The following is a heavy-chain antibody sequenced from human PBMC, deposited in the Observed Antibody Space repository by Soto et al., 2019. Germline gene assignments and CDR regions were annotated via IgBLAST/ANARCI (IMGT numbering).Heavy chain of an antibody. CDR3: AKNQERELPRVIDF. Sequence: GGSLRLSCATSGLTFSNYAMSWVRQAPGGGLEWVSSMSGSSSTTYYADSVRGRFTIPRDRSKNTLYLQMSSLRAEDTALYYCAKNQERELPRVIDFWGQGTLVTVS. CDR2: MSGSSSTT. V-gene: IGHV3-23*01. D-gene: IGHD1-7*01. CDR1: GLTFSNYA. J-gene: IGHJ4*02.